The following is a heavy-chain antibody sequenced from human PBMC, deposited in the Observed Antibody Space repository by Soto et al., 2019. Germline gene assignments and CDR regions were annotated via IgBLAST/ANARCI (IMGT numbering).Heavy chain of an antibody. J-gene: IGHJ2*01. V-gene: IGHV3-23*01. CDR2: IIGSGTRS. D-gene: IGHD6-19*01. CDR3: AKGRVVAGYWYFDI. Sequence: EVQLLESGGDLAQPGGSLRLSCAASGFTFSANGMNWVRQAPGKGLEWVSGIIGSGTRSYYADSVKGRFTISRDNSKNTVDLQMDSVRAEDTGVYYCAKGRVVAGYWYFDIWGRGTPVSVSS. CDR1: GFTFSANG.